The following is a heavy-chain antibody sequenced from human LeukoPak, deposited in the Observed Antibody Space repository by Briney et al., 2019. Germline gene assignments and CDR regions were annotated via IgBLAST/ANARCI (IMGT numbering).Heavy chain of an antibody. Sequence: ASVKVSCKASGYTFTSYGISWVRQAPGQGLEWMGWISAYNGNTNYAQKLQGRVTMTTDTSTSTAYMELRSLRSDDTAVYYCARDPATVTTHVDYYYGMDVWGQGTMVTVSS. D-gene: IGHD4-11*01. CDR1: GYTFTSYG. CDR2: ISAYNGNT. J-gene: IGHJ6*02. CDR3: ARDPATVTTHVDYYYGMDV. V-gene: IGHV1-18*01.